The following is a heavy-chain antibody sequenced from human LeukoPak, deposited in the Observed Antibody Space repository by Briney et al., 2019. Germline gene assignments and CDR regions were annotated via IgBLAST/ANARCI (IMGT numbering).Heavy chain of an antibody. D-gene: IGHD6-25*01. CDR1: GGSISSYY. CDR3: ARGYSSANWFDP. V-gene: IGHV4-59*01. CDR2: IYYSGST. J-gene: IGHJ5*02. Sequence: SETLSLTCTVSGGSISSYYWSWIRQPPGKGLEWIGYIYYSGSTNYNPSLKSRVTISVDTSKNQSSLKLSFVTAADTAVYYCARGYSSANWFDPWGQGTLVTVSS.